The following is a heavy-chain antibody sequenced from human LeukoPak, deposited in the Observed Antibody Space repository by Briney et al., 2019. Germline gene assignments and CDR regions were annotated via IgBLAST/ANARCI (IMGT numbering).Heavy chain of an antibody. D-gene: IGHD3-10*01. Sequence: SETLSLNCAVYGGSFRGYYRSWIRQPPGTGVDGNGEINHSGSNHYNQSLRHRVTISVDTSNNQFSLKLSSLIAADTAVYYCARYLAGGSGPYYYYYYMDVWGKGTTVTVSS. CDR3: ARYLAGGSGPYYYYYYMDV. J-gene: IGHJ6*03. V-gene: IGHV4-34*01. CDR2: INHSGSN. CDR1: GGSFRGYY.